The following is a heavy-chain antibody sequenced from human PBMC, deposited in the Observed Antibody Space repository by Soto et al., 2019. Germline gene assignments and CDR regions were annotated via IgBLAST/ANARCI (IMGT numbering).Heavy chain of an antibody. Sequence: GESLKISCKGSGYSFTSYWIGWVRQMPGKGLEWMGIIYPGDSDTRYSPSFQGQVTISADKSISTAYLQWSSLKASETAMYYCARLRDIAAATGAFDIWGQGTMVTVSS. CDR2: IYPGDSDT. J-gene: IGHJ3*02. D-gene: IGHD6-13*01. CDR3: ARLRDIAAATGAFDI. V-gene: IGHV5-51*01. CDR1: GYSFTSYW.